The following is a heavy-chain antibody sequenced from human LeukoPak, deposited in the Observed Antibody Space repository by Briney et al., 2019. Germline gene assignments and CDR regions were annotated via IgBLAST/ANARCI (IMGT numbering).Heavy chain of an antibody. CDR2: IRSKAYGGTT. CDR3: TRDQGY. CDR1: RFTLAAYA. V-gene: IGHV3-49*04. J-gene: IGHJ4*02. Sequence: GRSLRLSCTASRFTLAAYAMTGVRQAPGHGLEWVGFIRSKAYGGTTEYAASVKGRFTISRDDSKSIAYLQMNRLKKEDTAVYYCTRDQGYWGQGTLVTVSS.